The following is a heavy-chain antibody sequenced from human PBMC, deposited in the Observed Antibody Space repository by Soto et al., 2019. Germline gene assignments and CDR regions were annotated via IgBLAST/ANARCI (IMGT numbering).Heavy chain of an antibody. CDR1: GDTFTGYY. CDR3: ARGIGRFLEWLKTYYYYYGMDV. CDR2: INPNSGGT. J-gene: IGHJ6*02. Sequence: ASVKVSCKASGDTFTGYYMHCVRQAPGQGLEWMGWINPNSGGTNYAQKFQGRVTMTRDTSISTAYMELSRLRSDDTAVYYCARGIGRFLEWLKTYYYYYGMDVWGQGTTVTVSS. V-gene: IGHV1-2*02. D-gene: IGHD3-3*01.